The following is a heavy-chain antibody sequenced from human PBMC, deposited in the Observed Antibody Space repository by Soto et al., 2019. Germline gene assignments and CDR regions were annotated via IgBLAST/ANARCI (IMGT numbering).Heavy chain of an antibody. Sequence: GESLKISCAASGFTFSTYGMQWVRQAPGKGLEWVAVVSSDGNKKYYGDSVQGRFSVSRDNSKSALFLQLHSLSPEDTAVYFFAKDRCPTLVVESADVFCPPDSWGQGTLVTVSS. CDR2: VSSDGNKK. CDR3: AKDRCPTLVVESADVFCPPDS. V-gene: IGHV3-30*18. CDR1: GFTFSTYG. J-gene: IGHJ4*02. D-gene: IGHD5-18*01.